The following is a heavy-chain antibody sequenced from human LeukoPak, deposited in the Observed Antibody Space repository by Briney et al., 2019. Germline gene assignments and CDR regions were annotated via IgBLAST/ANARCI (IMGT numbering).Heavy chain of an antibody. J-gene: IGHJ2*01. CDR2: ISYTGTT. D-gene: IGHD6-13*01. CDR1: GDSIRNDY. Sequence: PSETLSLTCSVPGDSIRNDYWSWLRRSPGKGLEWIGYISYTGTTTYSPSPQSRVTISFDTSMKRFSLTLNSVTAADTAVYYCARDSHSSRWYFWGRGTLVTVSS. CDR3: ARDSHSSRWYF. V-gene: IGHV4-59*01.